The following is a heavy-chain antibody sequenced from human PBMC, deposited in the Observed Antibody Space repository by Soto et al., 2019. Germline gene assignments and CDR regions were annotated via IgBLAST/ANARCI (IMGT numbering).Heavy chain of an antibody. CDR3: ARDRPNFFDSFGYHLIER. CDR2: ISGSGGST. J-gene: IGHJ4*02. Sequence: GGSLRLSCAASGFTFSSYAMSWVRQAPGKGLEWVSAISGSGGSTYYADSVKGRFTISRDNGKNTLYLQMNGLRVEDTAVYFCARDRPNFFDSFGYHLIERWGQGVPVTVSS. D-gene: IGHD3-9*01. CDR1: GFTFSSYA. V-gene: IGHV3-23*01.